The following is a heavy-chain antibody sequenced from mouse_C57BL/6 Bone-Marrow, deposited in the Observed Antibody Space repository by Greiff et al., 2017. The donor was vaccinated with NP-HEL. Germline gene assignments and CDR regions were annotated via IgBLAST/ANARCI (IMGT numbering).Heavy chain of an antibody. Sequence: EVQLQQSGPGLVKPSQSLSLTCSVTGYSITSGYYWNWIRQFPGNKLEWMGYISYDGSNNYNPSLKNRISITRDTSKNQFFLKLNSVTTEDTATYYCAGNGGFFAYWGQGTLVTVSA. CDR2: ISYDGSN. CDR1: GYSITSGYY. V-gene: IGHV3-6*01. J-gene: IGHJ3*01. CDR3: AGNGGFFAY.